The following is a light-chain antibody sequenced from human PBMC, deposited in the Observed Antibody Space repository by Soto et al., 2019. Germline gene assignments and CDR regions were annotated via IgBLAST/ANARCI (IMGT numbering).Light chain of an antibody. CDR3: QQEGSSPRT. J-gene: IGKJ1*01. V-gene: IGKV3-20*01. CDR2: GAS. Sequence: EIVLTQSPGTLSLSPGERATLSCRASQSVSSSYLAWYQQKPGQAPRLLIYGASSRATGIPDRFSGSGSGTDFNLTISRLEPEDFAVYYCQQEGSSPRTFGQGTKVEIK. CDR1: QSVSSSY.